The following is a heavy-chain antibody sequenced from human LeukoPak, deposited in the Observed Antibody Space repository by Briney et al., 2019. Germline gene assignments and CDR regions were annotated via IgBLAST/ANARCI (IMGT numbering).Heavy chain of an antibody. CDR1: GFTFSSYS. CDR2: ISSSSSYI. V-gene: IGHV3-21*01. Sequence: GGSLRLSCAASGFTFSSYSMNWVRQAPGKGLEWVSSISSSSSYIYYADSVKGRFTISRDNAKSSLYLQMNSLRAEDTAVYYCARDCSSSWGCYWGQGTLVTVSS. J-gene: IGHJ4*02. CDR3: ARDCSSSWGCY. D-gene: IGHD6-13*01.